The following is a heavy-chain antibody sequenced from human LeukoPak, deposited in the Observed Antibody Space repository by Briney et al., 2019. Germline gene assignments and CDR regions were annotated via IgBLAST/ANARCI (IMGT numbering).Heavy chain of an antibody. Sequence: ASVKVSCKASGYTFTGYYMHWVRQAPGQGLEWMGWINPNSDTTSYEQKFQGRVTMTRDTSITTVYMELTRLTSDDTAVYYCSRGRELASSSDSVLEGYWGQGTLVTVSS. CDR3: SRGRELASSSDSVLEGY. J-gene: IGHJ4*02. CDR2: INPNSDTT. D-gene: IGHD6-6*01. CDR1: GYTFTGYY. V-gene: IGHV1-2*02.